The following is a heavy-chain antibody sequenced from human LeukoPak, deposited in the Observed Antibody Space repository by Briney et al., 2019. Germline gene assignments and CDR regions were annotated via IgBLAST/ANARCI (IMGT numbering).Heavy chain of an antibody. D-gene: IGHD5-12*01. V-gene: IGHV3-23*01. CDR2: ISGSGGST. CDR1: GFTFSSYT. J-gene: IGHJ4*02. CDR3: AKDDNWLRFEH. Sequence: GGSLRLSCAASGFTFSSYTMSWVRQAPGKGLGWVSTISGSGGSTHYADSVKGRFTISRDNSNHMLYLQMNSLIAEDTAIYYCAKDDNWLRFEHWGRGTPVSVSS.